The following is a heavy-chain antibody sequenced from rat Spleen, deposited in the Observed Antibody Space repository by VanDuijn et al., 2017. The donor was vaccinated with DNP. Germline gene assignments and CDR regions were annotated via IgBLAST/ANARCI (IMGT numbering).Heavy chain of an antibody. J-gene: IGHJ4*01. CDR2: IFSDGSRS. D-gene: IGHD1-2*01. CDR3: VKREAAISGAMDA. CDR1: EFTFSDYN. Sequence: EVQLVESGGGLVQPGRSLKVSCAASEFTFSDYNMAWVRQAPKKGLEWVATIFSDGSRSYYRESVKGRFIISRDNVQSTLYVQMDSLRSEDTATYYCVKREAAISGAMDAWGQGTSVTVS. V-gene: IGHV5S10*01.